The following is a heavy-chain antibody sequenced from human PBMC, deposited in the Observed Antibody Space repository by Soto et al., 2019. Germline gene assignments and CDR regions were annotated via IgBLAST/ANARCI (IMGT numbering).Heavy chain of an antibody. V-gene: IGHV4-59*01. Sequence: QVQLQESGPGLVKPSETLSLTCTVSGDSMSGFYWSWIRQPPGKGLEWIGYINYVGRTSYYSPSPPRRVTISPDSSKNPFSLTLSSVTAADTAVYFCARFRRNYFDHWGQGTLVTVSS. D-gene: IGHD3-10*01. CDR1: GDSMSGFY. CDR2: INYVGRTS. J-gene: IGHJ4*02. CDR3: ARFRRNYFDH.